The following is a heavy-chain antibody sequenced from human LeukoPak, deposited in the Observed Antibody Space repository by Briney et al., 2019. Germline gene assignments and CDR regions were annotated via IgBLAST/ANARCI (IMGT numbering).Heavy chain of an antibody. Sequence: GGSLRLSCAASGFTFSSYSMNWVRQAPGKGLEWVSYISSSSSTIYYADSVKGRFTISRDNSKNTLYLQMNSLRAEDTAVYYCAKDDGPDSSGYLWAFDIWGQGTMVTVSS. J-gene: IGHJ3*02. CDR3: AKDDGPDSSGYLWAFDI. CDR2: ISSSSSTI. CDR1: GFTFSSYS. D-gene: IGHD3-22*01. V-gene: IGHV3-48*01.